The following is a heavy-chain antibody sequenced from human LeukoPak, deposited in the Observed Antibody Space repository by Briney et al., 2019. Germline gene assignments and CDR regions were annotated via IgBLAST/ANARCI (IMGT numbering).Heavy chain of an antibody. Sequence: GGSLRLSCAVSGFTFSSYEINWVRQARGKGLEWVSYISSSGSTIYYADSVKGRFPISRDNAKNSLYLQMNSLRAEDTAVYYCARFVWGFPWFDPWGEGTLVTVSS. J-gene: IGHJ5*02. D-gene: IGHD3-16*01. CDR3: ARFVWGFPWFDP. CDR1: GFTFSSYE. V-gene: IGHV3-48*03. CDR2: ISSSGSTI.